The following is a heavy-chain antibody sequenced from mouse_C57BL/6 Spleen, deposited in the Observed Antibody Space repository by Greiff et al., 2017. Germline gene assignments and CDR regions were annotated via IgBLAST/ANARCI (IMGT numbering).Heavy chain of an antibody. CDR2: IRNKANGYKT. Sequence: EVQGVESGGGLVQPGGSLSLSCAASGFTFTDYYMSWVRQPPGKALEWLGFIRNKANGYKTAYSASVKGRFTISRENSKSILYLQMNALRAEDSATYDCARSLVTTVVAPYAMDYWGQGTSVTVSS. CDR1: GFTFTDYY. V-gene: IGHV7-3*01. D-gene: IGHD1-1*01. CDR3: ARSLVTTVVAPYAMDY. J-gene: IGHJ4*01.